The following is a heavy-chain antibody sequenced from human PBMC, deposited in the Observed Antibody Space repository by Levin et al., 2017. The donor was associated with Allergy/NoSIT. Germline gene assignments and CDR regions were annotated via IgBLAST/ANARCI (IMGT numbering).Heavy chain of an antibody. CDR3: ARPTYVPHDAFDI. D-gene: IGHD3-16*01. V-gene: IGHV1-2*03. J-gene: IGHJ3*02. CDR2: INPNSGGT. CDR1: GYTFTAYQ. Sequence: LVASVKVSCKASGYTFTAYQIHWVRQAPGQGLEWMGWINPNSGGTNYSQKFQGRVTMTRDTSISTAYMELSRLSSDDTAVYYCARPTYVPHDAFDIWGQGTMVTVSS.